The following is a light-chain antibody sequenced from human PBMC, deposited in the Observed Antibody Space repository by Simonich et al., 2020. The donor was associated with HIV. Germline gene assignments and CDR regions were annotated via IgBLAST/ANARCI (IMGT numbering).Light chain of an antibody. CDR2: GAS. J-gene: IGKJ2*01. V-gene: IGKV3-15*01. Sequence: IVMMQSPATLSVSPWERATLSCRASQSVSSNLAWYQQKPGQAPSLLIYGASTRATGIPARFSCSGSGTEFTLTITSMQSEDFAVYYCQQYNNWPLFFGQGTKVEIK. CDR1: QSVSSN. CDR3: QQYNNWPLF.